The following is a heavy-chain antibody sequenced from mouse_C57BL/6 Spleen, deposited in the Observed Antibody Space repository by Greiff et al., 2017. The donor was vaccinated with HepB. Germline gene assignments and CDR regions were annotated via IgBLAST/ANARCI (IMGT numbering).Heavy chain of an antibody. CDR1: GYAFSSSW. D-gene: IGHD2-1*01. CDR2: IYPGDGDT. Sequence: QVQLKQSGPELVKPGASVKISCKASGYAFSSSWMNWVKQRPGKGLEWIGRIYPGDGDTNYNGKFKGKATLTADKSSSTAYMQLSSLTSEDSAVYLCARWGIYYDYAMDYWGQGTSVTVSS. CDR3: ARWGIYYDYAMDY. J-gene: IGHJ4*01. V-gene: IGHV1-82*01.